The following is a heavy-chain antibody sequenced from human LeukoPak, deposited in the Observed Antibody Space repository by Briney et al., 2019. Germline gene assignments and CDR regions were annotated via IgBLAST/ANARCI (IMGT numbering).Heavy chain of an antibody. V-gene: IGHV4-4*07. Sequence: PSETLSLTCTVSGDSISNYYWSWIRQPAGKGLEWIGRIYTSGSTDYNPSLKSRVTMSVDTSKNQFSLKVSSVTAADTAVYYCATMRGYCSSPTCQDSWGQGTLVTVSS. CDR3: ATMRGYCSSPTCQDS. D-gene: IGHD2-2*01. CDR2: IYTSGST. CDR1: GDSISNYY. J-gene: IGHJ4*02.